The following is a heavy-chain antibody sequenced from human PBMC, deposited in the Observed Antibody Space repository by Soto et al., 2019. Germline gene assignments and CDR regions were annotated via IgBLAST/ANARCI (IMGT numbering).Heavy chain of an antibody. CDR2: ISSSSSYI. V-gene: IGHV3-21*01. D-gene: IGHD3-16*02. J-gene: IGHJ4*02. Sequence: GGSLRLSCAASGFTFSSYSMNWVRQAPGKGLEWVSSISSSSSYIYYADSVKGRFTISRDNAKNSLYLQMNSLRAEDTAVYYCAREWGDGYDPRVGYYDYVWGSYRPTPPWYWGQGTLVTVSS. CDR1: GFTFSSYS. CDR3: AREWGDGYDPRVGYYDYVWGSYRPTPPWY.